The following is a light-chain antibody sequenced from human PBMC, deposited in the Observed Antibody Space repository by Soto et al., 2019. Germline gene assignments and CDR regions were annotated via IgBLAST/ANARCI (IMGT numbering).Light chain of an antibody. V-gene: IGKV3-15*01. CDR2: GAS. CDR3: QQYNNWLRWT. J-gene: IGKJ1*01. Sequence: ILLTQSPATLSVTRGDRATLSCRASQSVSSNLAWYQQKPGQAPRLLIYGASTRATGNPVRFSGSGSGTDFTLTFSSLQSEDFAVYYGQQYNNWLRWTFGQGTRVDI. CDR1: QSVSSN.